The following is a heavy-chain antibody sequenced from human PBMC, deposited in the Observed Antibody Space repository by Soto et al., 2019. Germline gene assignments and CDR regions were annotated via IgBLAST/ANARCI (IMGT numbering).Heavy chain of an antibody. Sequence: PGGSLRLSCAASGFTFSSYAMSWVRQAPGKGLEWVSAISGSGVSTYYADYVKGRFTISRDNSKISLYLQMNSLRAEDTAVYYCAKSPGMYYYDSSGYYHYDYWGQGTLVTVS. V-gene: IGHV3-23*01. CDR2: ISGSGVST. CDR1: GFTFSSYA. D-gene: IGHD3-22*01. CDR3: AKSPGMYYYDSSGYYHYDY. J-gene: IGHJ4*02.